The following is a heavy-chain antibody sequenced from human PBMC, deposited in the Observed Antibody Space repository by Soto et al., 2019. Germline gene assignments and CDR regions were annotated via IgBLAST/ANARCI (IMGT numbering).Heavy chain of an antibody. CDR1: GGSISSGGYA. Sequence: SETLSLTCAVSGGSISSGGYAWSWIRQPPGKGLEWIGYIYHSGSTYYNPSLKSRVTISVDKSKNQFSLKLSSVTAADTAVYYCARGPPFHWVQGTLVTVSS. J-gene: IGHJ4*02. D-gene: IGHD3-16*01. CDR3: ARGPPFH. V-gene: IGHV4-30-2*01. CDR2: IYHSGST.